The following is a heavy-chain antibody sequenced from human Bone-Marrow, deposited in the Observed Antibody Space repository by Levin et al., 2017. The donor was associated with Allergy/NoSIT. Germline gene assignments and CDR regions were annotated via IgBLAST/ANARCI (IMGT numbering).Heavy chain of an antibody. Sequence: GESLKISCAASGFTFSSYAMSWVRQAPGKGLEWVSAISGSGGSTYYADSVKGRFTISRDNSKNTLYLQMNSLRAEDTAVYYCAKRPGDYGPFDYWGQGTLVTVSS. D-gene: IGHD4-17*01. V-gene: IGHV3-23*01. CDR1: GFTFSSYA. CDR3: AKRPGDYGPFDY. CDR2: ISGSGGST. J-gene: IGHJ4*02.